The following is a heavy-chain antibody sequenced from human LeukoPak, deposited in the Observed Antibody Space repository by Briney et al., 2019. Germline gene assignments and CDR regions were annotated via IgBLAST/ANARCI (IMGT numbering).Heavy chain of an antibody. V-gene: IGHV3-64*01. CDR1: GFTFSSYA. D-gene: IGHD3-22*01. CDR3: ARERANYDSSGVPWYFDL. J-gene: IGHJ2*01. CDR2: ISSNGGST. Sequence: PGGSLRLSCAASGFTFSSYAMHWVRQAPGKGLEYVSAISSNGGSTYYANSVKGRFTISRDNSKNTLYLQMGSLRAEDMAVYYCARERANYDSSGVPWYFDLWGRGTMVTVSS.